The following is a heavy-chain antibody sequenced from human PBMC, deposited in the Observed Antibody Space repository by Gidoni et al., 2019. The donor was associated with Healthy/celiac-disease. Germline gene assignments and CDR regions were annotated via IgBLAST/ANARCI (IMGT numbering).Heavy chain of an antibody. V-gene: IGHV3-74*01. Sequence: EVQLVESGGGLVQPGGSLRLSCAASGFTFSSYWMHWVRQAPGKGLVWVSRINSDGSSTSYADSVKGRFTISRDNAKNTLYLQMNSLRAEDTAVYYCAREERGVYGDYELGYWGQGTLVTVSS. J-gene: IGHJ4*02. CDR2: INSDGSST. CDR1: GFTFSSYW. CDR3: AREERGVYGDYELGY. D-gene: IGHD4-17*01.